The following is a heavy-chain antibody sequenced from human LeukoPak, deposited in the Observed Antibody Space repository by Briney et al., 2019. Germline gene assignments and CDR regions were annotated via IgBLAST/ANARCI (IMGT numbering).Heavy chain of an antibody. CDR1: GYSFTRYW. CDR2: IYPGDSDT. CDR3: ARLANDAFDI. V-gene: IGHV5-51*01. Sequence: GESLKISCKGSGYSFTRYWIGWVRQMPGKGLEWMGIIYPGDSDTRYSPSFQGQVTISADKSINTAYLQWSSLKASGTAMYYCARLANDAFDIWGQGTMVTVSS. J-gene: IGHJ3*02.